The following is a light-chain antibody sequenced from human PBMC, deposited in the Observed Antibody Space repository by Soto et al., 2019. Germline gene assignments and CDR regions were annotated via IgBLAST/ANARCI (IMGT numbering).Light chain of an antibody. V-gene: IGKV3-15*01. CDR1: QRISRN. Sequence: EIVLTQSPASLSVSPGGRATLSCRASQRISRNLAWYQQRAGQSPRLLIYGASTRATGISERFNGSGSGTDFTLTISDLQPEDFAVFYCQQYNNWPPAYTFGQGTKVDIK. CDR2: GAS. J-gene: IGKJ2*01. CDR3: QQYNNWPPAYT.